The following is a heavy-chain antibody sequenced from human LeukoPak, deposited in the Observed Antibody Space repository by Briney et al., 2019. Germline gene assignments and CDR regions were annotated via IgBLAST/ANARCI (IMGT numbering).Heavy chain of an antibody. CDR3: ARQTTVTTSGWFDP. CDR1: GDSVSSNSAA. D-gene: IGHD4-17*01. Sequence: SQTLSLTCAISGDSVSSNSAAWNWIRQSPSRGLEWLGRTYYRSKWYYDYAVAVKSRISINPDTSKNQFSLKLSSVTAADTAVYYCARQTTVTTSGWFDPWGQGTLVTVSS. V-gene: IGHV6-1*01. CDR2: TYYRSKWYY. J-gene: IGHJ5*02.